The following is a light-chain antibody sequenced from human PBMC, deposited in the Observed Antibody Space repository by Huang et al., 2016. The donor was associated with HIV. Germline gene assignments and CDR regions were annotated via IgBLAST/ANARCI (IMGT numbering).Light chain of an antibody. CDR3: QQRSNWPPYT. CDR2: DAA. V-gene: IGKV3-11*01. CDR1: QSVNNF. J-gene: IGKJ2*01. Sequence: EIVLTQSPATLSLSPGERATLSCRASQSVNNFLAWYQQKPGQPPRLLIYDAANRATGIPARFSGSGSGTDFTLTISSLEPEDFAVYYCQQRSNWPPYTFGQGTKLEIK.